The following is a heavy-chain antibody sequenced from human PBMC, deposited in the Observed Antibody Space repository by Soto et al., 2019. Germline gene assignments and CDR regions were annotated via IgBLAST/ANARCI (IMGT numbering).Heavy chain of an antibody. CDR1: GFTFSSYW. V-gene: IGHV3-7*01. D-gene: IGHD1-26*01. CDR2: IKQDGSEK. J-gene: IGHJ4*02. Sequence: EVQLVESGGGLVQPGGSLRLSCADSGFTFSSYWISWVRQAPGKGLEWVANIKQDGSEKYYVDSVKGRFTISRDNATNSLYLQMNSLRADDIAVYYCARDSRWELWFFDYWGQGTLVTVSS. CDR3: ARDSRWELWFFDY.